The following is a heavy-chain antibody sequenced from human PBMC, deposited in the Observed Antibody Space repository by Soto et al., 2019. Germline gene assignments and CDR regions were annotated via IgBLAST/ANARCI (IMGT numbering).Heavy chain of an antibody. CDR2: IYYSGST. V-gene: IGHV4-59*01. D-gene: IGHD3-9*01. Sequence: QVQLQESGPGLVKPSETLSLTCTVSGGSISSYYWSWIRQPPGKELEWIGYIYYSGSTNYNPSLQSRVTISVDTSKNKSSLKLSSVAAADTAVYYCARDLPVRPRGLQYFDQSYYYGMDVWGQGTTVTVSS. CDR3: ARDLPVRPRGLQYFDQSYYYGMDV. J-gene: IGHJ6*02. CDR1: GGSISSYY.